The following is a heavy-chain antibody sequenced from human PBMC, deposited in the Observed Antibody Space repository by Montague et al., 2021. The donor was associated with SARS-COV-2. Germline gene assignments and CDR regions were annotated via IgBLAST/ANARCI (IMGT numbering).Heavy chain of an antibody. V-gene: IGHV4-39*01. CDR3: VATYNGNWYYFDY. J-gene: IGHJ4*02. CDR1: GGSFSSGDSY. D-gene: IGHD6-13*01. CDR2: LHYAGSA. Sequence: SETLSLTCSVSGGSFSSGDSYWGWLRQAPGKGLEWIGYLHYAGSAYYXPSLRSRVTISADTSKNQFSLKMNSVTAADTAVYYCVATYNGNWYYFDYWGQGALVTVSS.